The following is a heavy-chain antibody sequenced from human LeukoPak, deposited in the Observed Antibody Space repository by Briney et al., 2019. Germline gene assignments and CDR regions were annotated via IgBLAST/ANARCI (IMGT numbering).Heavy chain of an antibody. Sequence: ASVKVSCKASDYTFTSYGISWVRQAPGQGLEWMGWISTYNGNTNYAQKLQGRVTMTTDTSTSTAYMELRSLRSDDTAVYYCARVSFDYSSSWYGCFDYWGQGTLVTVSS. J-gene: IGHJ4*02. D-gene: IGHD6-13*01. CDR3: ARVSFDYSSSWYGCFDY. CDR1: DYTFTSYG. CDR2: ISTYNGNT. V-gene: IGHV1-18*01.